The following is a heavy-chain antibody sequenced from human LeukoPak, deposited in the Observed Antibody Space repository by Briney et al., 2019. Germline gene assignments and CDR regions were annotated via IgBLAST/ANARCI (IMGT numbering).Heavy chain of an antibody. CDR1: GFTFSSYA. Sequence: GGSLRLSCAASGFTFSSYAMSWVRQAPGKGLEWVSAISGSGGSTYYADSVKGRFTISRDDSKNTLYLQMNSLRAEDTAVYYCATDIYSSGPRGYWGQGTLVTVSS. CDR3: ATDIYSSGPRGY. J-gene: IGHJ4*02. D-gene: IGHD6-19*01. CDR2: ISGSGGST. V-gene: IGHV3-23*01.